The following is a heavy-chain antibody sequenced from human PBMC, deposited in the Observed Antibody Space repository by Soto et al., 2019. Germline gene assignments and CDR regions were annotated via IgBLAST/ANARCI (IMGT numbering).Heavy chain of an antibody. CDR1: GFTFSDYY. CDR3: ASNRNYYYDSSGYYLDY. V-gene: IGHV3-11*01. CDR2: ISSSGSTM. D-gene: IGHD3-22*01. Sequence: GGSLRLSCAASGFTFSDYYMSWIRQAPGKGLEWVSYISSSGSTMYYADSVKGRFTISRDNAKNSLYLQMNSLRAEDTAVYYCASNRNYYYDSSGYYLDYWGQGTLVTVSS. J-gene: IGHJ4*02.